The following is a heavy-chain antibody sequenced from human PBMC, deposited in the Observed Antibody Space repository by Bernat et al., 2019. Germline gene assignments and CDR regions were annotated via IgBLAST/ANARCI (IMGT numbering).Heavy chain of an antibody. CDR1: GFTFSTVW. CDR3: TTGDTI. D-gene: IGHD3-9*01. CDR2: IKSKTDGGTI. Sequence: EVQLVESGGRLLKPGGSLSLSCAASGFTFSTVWMSWVRQAPGKGREWVARIKSKTDGGTIEYAAPVKGRFTISRDDSKNTVFLEMNSLRTEDTALYYCTTGDTIWGQGTLVTVSS. J-gene: IGHJ4*02. V-gene: IGHV3-15*05.